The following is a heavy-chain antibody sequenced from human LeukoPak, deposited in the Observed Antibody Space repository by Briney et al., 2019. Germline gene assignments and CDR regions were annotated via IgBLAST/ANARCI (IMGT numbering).Heavy chain of an antibody. Sequence: PSEALSLTCAVYGGSFSGYYWSWIRQPPGKGLEWIGEINHSGSTNYNPSLKSRVTISVDTSKNQFSLKLNSVTAADTAVYYCAKSNGYGLVDIWGQGTMVTVSS. CDR2: INHSGST. D-gene: IGHD3-10*01. CDR1: GGSFSGYY. V-gene: IGHV4-34*01. CDR3: AKSNGYGLVDI. J-gene: IGHJ3*02.